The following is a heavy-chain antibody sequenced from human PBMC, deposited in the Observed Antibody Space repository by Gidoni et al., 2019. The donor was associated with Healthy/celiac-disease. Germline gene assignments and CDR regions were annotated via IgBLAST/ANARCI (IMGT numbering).Heavy chain of an antibody. J-gene: IGHJ4*02. Sequence: EVQLVESGGGLVKPGGSLRLSCAASGFTFSSYSMNWVRQAPGKGLEWVSSISSSSSYIYYADSVKGRFTISRDNAKNSLYLQMNSLRAEDTAVYYCARETGGYCSGGSCYSGGYWGQGTLVTVSS. V-gene: IGHV3-21*01. CDR2: ISSSSSYI. CDR3: ARETGGYCSGGSCYSGGY. CDR1: GFTFSSYS. D-gene: IGHD2-15*01.